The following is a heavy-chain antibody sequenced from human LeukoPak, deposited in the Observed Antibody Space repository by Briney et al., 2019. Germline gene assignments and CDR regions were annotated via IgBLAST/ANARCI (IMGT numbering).Heavy chain of an antibody. CDR1: GGSISSSSYY. D-gene: IGHD3-3*01. V-gene: IGHV4-39*07. CDR3: ARGHGDNYDFWSGYYTYYYYYMDV. J-gene: IGHJ6*03. Sequence: SETLSLTCTVSGGSISSSSYYWGWIRQPPGKGLEWIGGIYYSGSTYYNPSLKSRVTISVDTSKNQFSLKLSSVTAADTAVYYCARGHGDNYDFWSGYYTYYYYYMDVWGKGTTVTVSS. CDR2: IYYSGST.